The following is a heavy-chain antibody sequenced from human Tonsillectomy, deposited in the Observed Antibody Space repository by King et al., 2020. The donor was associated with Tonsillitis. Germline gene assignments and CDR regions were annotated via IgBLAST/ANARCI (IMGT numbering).Heavy chain of an antibody. V-gene: IGHV4-39*01. CDR2: KYFRGNT. CDR1: GDSASSNSNY. J-gene: IGHJ4*02. Sequence: QLQESGPGLVKPSETLSLTCTVSGDSASSNSNYWGWIRQPPGKGLEWIGSKYFRGNTSYSPSLEGRVSISADTSKNQLSLKLTSLTAADTAVYFCARRRDRFSRPHFDFWGQGTLVTVSS. D-gene: IGHD3-3*01. CDR3: ARRRDRFSRPHFDF.